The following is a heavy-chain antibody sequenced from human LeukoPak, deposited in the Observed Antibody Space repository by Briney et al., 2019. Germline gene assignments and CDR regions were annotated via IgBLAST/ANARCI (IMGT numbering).Heavy chain of an antibody. V-gene: IGHV1-2*02. J-gene: IGHJ4*02. CDR1: GYSFTNYY. Sequence: ASVKVSCKASGYSFTNYYVHWVRLAPGQRLEWMGWINPNSGGTNYSQKFQGRVIMTRDTSISTAYMELSRLRSDDTAVYYCARAGYADYWGQGTLVTVSS. CDR3: ARAGYADY. D-gene: IGHD5-18*01. CDR2: INPNSGGT.